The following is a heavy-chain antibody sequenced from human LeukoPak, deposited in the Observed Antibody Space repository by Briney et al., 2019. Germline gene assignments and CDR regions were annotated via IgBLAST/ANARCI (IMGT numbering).Heavy chain of an antibody. CDR1: GGSISSYF. V-gene: IGHV4-4*07. Sequence: SETLSLTCTVSGGSISSYFWSWIRQPAGKGLEWIGRIYTSGSTNYNPSLKSRVTISVDKSKNQFSLKLSSVTAADTAVYYCAREAYYYDSSGYRFDYWGQGTLVTVSS. CDR2: IYTSGST. CDR3: AREAYYYDSSGYRFDY. J-gene: IGHJ4*02. D-gene: IGHD3-22*01.